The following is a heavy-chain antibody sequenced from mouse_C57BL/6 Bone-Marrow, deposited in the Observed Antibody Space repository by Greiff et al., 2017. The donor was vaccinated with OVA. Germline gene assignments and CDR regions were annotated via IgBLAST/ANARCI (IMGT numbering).Heavy chain of an antibody. J-gene: IGHJ1*03. Sequence: VQLQQSGAELVRPGASVKLSCKASGYTFTDYYINWVKQRPGQGLEWIARINPGSGNTYYNEKFKGKATLTAEKSSSTAYMQISSLTSEDSAVYFCARGGTTVAYWYFDVWGTGTTVTVSS. V-gene: IGHV1-76*01. CDR3: ARGGTTVAYWYFDV. D-gene: IGHD1-1*01. CDR1: GYTFTDYY. CDR2: INPGSGNT.